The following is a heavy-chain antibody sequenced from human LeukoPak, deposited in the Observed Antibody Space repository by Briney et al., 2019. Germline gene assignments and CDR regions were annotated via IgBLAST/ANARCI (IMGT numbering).Heavy chain of an antibody. V-gene: IGHV3-23*01. CDR1: GFTFSSYA. J-gene: IGHJ4*02. CDR3: AKRPHSSGWYEPNSDFDY. CDR2: ISGSGGCT. D-gene: IGHD6-19*01. Sequence: PGGSLRLSCAASGFTFSSYAMSWVRQAPGKGLEWVSAISGSGGCTYYADSVKGRFTISRDNAKNSLYLQMNSLRAEDTAVYYCAKRPHSSGWYEPNSDFDYWGQGTLVTVSS.